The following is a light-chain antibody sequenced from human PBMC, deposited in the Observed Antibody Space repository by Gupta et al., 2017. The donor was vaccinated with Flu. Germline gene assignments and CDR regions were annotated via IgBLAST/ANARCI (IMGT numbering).Light chain of an antibody. Sequence: QSVLPQPPSASGTPGQRVTISCSGSSSNIGSNTVNWYQQLPGTAPKLLIYSNNQRPSGVPDRFSGSKSGTSASLAISGLQSEDEADYYCAAWEDSLNGFYVFGTGTEVTGL. V-gene: IGLV1-44*01. CDR2: SNN. CDR1: SSNIGSNT. J-gene: IGLJ1*01. CDR3: AAWEDSLNGFYV.